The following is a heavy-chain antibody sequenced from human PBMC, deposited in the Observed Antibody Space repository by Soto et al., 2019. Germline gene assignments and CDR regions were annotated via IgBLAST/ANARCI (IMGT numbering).Heavy chain of an antibody. D-gene: IGHD3-3*01. V-gene: IGHV4-4*02. J-gene: IGHJ5*02. CDR1: GDSIKNNW. CDR2: IYQTGTI. Sequence: QVPVQESGPGLVKPSGTLSLTCVVSGDSIKNNWWSWVRQPPGKGLEWIGEIYQTGTINYNPSIRSRVTISVDKSKNQLSLKVDSVTAADTAVYYCVRGNDNNDFWNKWSLEPWGQGTLVTVSS. CDR3: VRGNDNNDFWNKWSLEP.